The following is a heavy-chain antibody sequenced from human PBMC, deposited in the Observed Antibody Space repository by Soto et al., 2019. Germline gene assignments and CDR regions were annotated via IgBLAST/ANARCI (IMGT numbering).Heavy chain of an antibody. CDR3: AADRVVAGYFDY. D-gene: IGHD2-15*01. CDR2: IVVGSGNT. Sequence: QMQLVQSGPEVKKPGTSVKVSCKASGFTFTSSAVQWVRQARGQRLEWIGWIVVGSGNTNYAQKFQERVTIPRDMSTRTAYMEVSSLRSEDTAVYYCAADRVVAGYFDYWGQGTLVTVSS. V-gene: IGHV1-58*01. J-gene: IGHJ4*02. CDR1: GFTFTSSA.